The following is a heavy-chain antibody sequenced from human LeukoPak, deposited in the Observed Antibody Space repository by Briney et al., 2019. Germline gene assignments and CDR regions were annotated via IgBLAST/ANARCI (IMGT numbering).Heavy chain of an antibody. Sequence: GGSLRLSCAASGFTFSSYWMNWARQAPGKGLEWVASINHNGNVNYYVDSVKGRFTISRDNAKNSLYLQMSNLRAKDTAVYFCARGGGLDVWDQGATVTVSS. CDR1: GFTFSSYW. J-gene: IGHJ6*02. CDR3: ARGGGLDV. CDR2: INHNGNVN. D-gene: IGHD3-16*01. V-gene: IGHV3-7*03.